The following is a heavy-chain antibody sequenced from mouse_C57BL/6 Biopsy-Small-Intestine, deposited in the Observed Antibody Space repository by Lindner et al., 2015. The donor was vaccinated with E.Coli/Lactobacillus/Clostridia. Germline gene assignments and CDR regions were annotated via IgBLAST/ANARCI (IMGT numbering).Heavy chain of an antibody. D-gene: IGHD2-3*01. V-gene: IGHV5-17*01. CDR2: ISSGSNTI. CDR1: GITFSDYG. Sequence: VQLQESGGGLVKPGGSLKLSCAASGITFSDYGMHWVRQAPEKGLEWVAYISSGSNTINYADTVKGRFTISRDNAKNTLFLQMTSLGSEDTAMYYCARGNDGSFDYWGQGTTLTVSS. J-gene: IGHJ2*01. CDR3: ARGNDGSFDY.